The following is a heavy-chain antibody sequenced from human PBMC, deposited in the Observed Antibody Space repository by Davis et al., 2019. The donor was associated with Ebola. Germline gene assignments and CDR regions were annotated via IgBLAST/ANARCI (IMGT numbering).Heavy chain of an antibody. CDR1: GFTFSSYA. CDR3: AKQLAPYYYYYYYMDV. J-gene: IGHJ6*03. D-gene: IGHD5-24*01. V-gene: IGHV3-30-3*02. Sequence: PGGSLRLSCAASGFTFSSYAMSWVRQAPGKGLEWVAVISYDGSNKYYADSVKGRFTISRDHSKNTLYLQMNSLRAEDTAVYYCAKQLAPYYYYYYYMDVWGKGTTVTVSS. CDR2: ISYDGSNK.